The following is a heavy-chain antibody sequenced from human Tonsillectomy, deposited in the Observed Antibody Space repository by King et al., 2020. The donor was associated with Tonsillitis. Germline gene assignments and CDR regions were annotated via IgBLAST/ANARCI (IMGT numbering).Heavy chain of an antibody. D-gene: IGHD2-15*01. CDR3: GRYEGGVFDP. V-gene: IGHV4-31*03. CDR2: IYNRDNT. J-gene: IGHJ5*02. CDR1: GGSISGGDNY. Sequence: QLQESGPGLVKPSQTLSLTCTVSGGSISGGDNYWSWIRQLPGKGMEWIGYIYNRDNTYYKSSLKSRLTISVDTSNNPFSLKLSSVTAADTAVYYCGRYEGGVFDPWGQGTLVTVSS.